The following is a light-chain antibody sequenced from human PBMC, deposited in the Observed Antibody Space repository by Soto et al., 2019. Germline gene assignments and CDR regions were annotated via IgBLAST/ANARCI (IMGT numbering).Light chain of an antibody. CDR2: HNS. CDR1: SSNIGAGYD. J-gene: IGLJ1*01. CDR3: QSYDSGLSAFYV. V-gene: IGLV1-40*01. Sequence: QSVLTQPPSVSGAPGQRVTISCTGSSSNIGAGYDVHWYQQLPGTAPKLLIHHNSDRPSGVPDRFSGSKSGTSASLAITGLQAEDEADYYCQSYDSGLSAFYVFGTGTKVTVL.